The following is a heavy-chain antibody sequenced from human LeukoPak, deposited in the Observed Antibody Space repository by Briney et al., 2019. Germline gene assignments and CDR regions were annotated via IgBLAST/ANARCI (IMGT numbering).Heavy chain of an antibody. CDR1: GFTFSSSA. V-gene: IGHV3-23*01. CDR3: AKVYCSSTSCYFDY. J-gene: IGHJ4*02. D-gene: IGHD2-2*01. CDR2: ISDTGRLS. Sequence: TGGSLRLSCAASGFTFSSSAMSWVRQAPGKGLEWVAAISDTGRLSYCADSVNGRFTISRDNSKNTLSLQMNSLRAADTAVYYCAKVYCSSTSCYFDYWGQGTLVTVSS.